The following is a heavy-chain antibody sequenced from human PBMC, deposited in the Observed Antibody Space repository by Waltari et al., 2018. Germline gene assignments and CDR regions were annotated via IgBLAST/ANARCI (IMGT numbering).Heavy chain of an antibody. J-gene: IGHJ4*02. V-gene: IGHV5-51*03. D-gene: IGHD5-12*01. CDR3: ARSCSNSGCLYFDS. Sequence: EVQLEHSGVEVTEPGESLKISCKGSGSLFTNYWMGWVRQMPGKGLECMGIVYPGDSDTRYSPSFEGQVTISVYKSINTAYLQWNSLTASDTALYYCARSCSNSGCLYFDSWGQGTVVTVSS. CDR2: VYPGDSDT. CDR1: GSLFTNYW.